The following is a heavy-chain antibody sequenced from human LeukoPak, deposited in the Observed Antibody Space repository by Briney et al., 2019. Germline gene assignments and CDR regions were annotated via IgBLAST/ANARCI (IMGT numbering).Heavy chain of an antibody. CDR3: ARVLTYGSRTYYFDY. J-gene: IGHJ4*02. D-gene: IGHD3-10*01. V-gene: IGHV4-4*07. CDR2: IYTSGST. Sequence: SETLSLTXTVSGGSISSYYWSWIRQPAGKGLEWIGRIYTSGSTYYNPSLKSRVTISLDTSKSQFSLKLSSVTAADTAVYYCARVLTYGSRTYYFDYWGQGTLVTVSS. CDR1: GGSISSYY.